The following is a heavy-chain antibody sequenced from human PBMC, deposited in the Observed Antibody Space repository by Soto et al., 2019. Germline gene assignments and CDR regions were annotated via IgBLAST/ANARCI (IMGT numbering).Heavy chain of an antibody. V-gene: IGHV3-30-3*01. CDR2: ISYDGNNK. J-gene: IGHJ4*02. Sequence: VQLLESGGGLVQPGGSLRLSCAASGFTFSGYAMHWFRQAPGKGLEWVAVISYDGNNKYYADSVKGRFTISRDNSKNTVYLPMNSLRAEDTAVYNCAKDMHNDSVYFDYWGQGTLVTVYS. D-gene: IGHD2-15*01. CDR3: AKDMHNDSVYFDY. CDR1: GFTFSGYA.